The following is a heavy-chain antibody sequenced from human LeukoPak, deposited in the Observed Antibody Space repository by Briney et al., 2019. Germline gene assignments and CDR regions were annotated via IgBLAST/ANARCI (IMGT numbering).Heavy chain of an antibody. Sequence: ASVKVSCKASGYTFTGYYMHWVRQAPGQGLEWMGRINPNSGGTNYAQKFQGRVTMTRDTSISTAYMELSRLRSDDTAVYYCETSLTNFAVAGPDYFDYWGQGTLVTVSS. CDR2: INPNSGGT. V-gene: IGHV1-2*06. J-gene: IGHJ4*02. CDR3: ETSLTNFAVAGPDYFDY. D-gene: IGHD6-19*01. CDR1: GYTFTGYY.